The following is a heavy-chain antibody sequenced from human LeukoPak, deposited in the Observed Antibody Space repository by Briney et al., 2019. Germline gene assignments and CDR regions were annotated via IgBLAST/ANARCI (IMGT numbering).Heavy chain of an antibody. CDR3: ATMGYDFWSGYWPDY. Sequence: PGGSLRLSCAASGFTFSSYAMSWVRQAAGKGLEWVSTISGSGGSTDYADSVKGRFTISRDNSKNTLYLQMDSLGAEDTAEYYCATMGYDFWSGYWPDYWGQGTLVTVSS. D-gene: IGHD3-3*01. V-gene: IGHV3-23*01. CDR2: ISGSGGST. CDR1: GFTFSSYA. J-gene: IGHJ4*02.